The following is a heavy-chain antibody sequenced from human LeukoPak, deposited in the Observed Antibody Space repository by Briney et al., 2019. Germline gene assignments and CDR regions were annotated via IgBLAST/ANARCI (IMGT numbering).Heavy chain of an antibody. J-gene: IGHJ6*04. Sequence: GGSLRLSCAASGFTFITYAMSWVRQAPGKGLEWVSYISSSGSTIYYADFVKGRFTISRDNAKNSLYLQMNSLRAEDTAVYYCTELGITMIGGVWGKGTTVTISS. V-gene: IGHV3-48*03. CDR2: ISSSGSTI. CDR1: GFTFITYA. CDR3: TELGITMIGGV. D-gene: IGHD3-10*02.